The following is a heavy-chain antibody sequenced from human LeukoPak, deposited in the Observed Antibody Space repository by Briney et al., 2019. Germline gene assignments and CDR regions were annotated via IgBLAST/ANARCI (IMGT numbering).Heavy chain of an antibody. CDR3: AKDAQRGFDYSNSLEY. J-gene: IGHJ4*02. D-gene: IGHD4-11*01. CDR1: GFTFNHYA. Sequence: PGRSLTLSCAATGFTFNHYAMHWVRQAPGKGLEWVAVIWSDATNRYCADSVKGRLTISRDDAGKTLYLQMSSLRPEDTGVYYCAKDAQRGFDYSNSLEYWGQGTPVTVST. CDR2: IWSDATNR. V-gene: IGHV3-33*06.